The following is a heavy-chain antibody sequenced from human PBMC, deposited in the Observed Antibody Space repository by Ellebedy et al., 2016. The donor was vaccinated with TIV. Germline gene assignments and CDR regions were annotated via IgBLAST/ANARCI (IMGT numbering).Heavy chain of an antibody. CDR1: GGSISSYY. Sequence: MPSETLSLTCTVSGGSISSYYWSWIRQPPGKGLEWIGSIYFSGSTNYNPSLKSRVTISVDTSKNQLSLKLSSVTAADTAVYYCASRGYSYGYFDYWGQGTLVTVSS. V-gene: IGHV4-59*01. CDR3: ASRGYSYGYFDY. D-gene: IGHD5-18*01. CDR2: IYFSGST. J-gene: IGHJ4*02.